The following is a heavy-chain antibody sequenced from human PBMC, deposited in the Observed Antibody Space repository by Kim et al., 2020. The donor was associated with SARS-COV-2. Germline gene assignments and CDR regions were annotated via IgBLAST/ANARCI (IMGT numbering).Heavy chain of an antibody. CDR2: ISWNSGSI. CDR1: GFTFDDYA. V-gene: IGHV3-9*01. CDR3: AKDKGSTYYYGSGSYWYYYGMDV. Sequence: GGSLRLSCAASGFTFDDYAMHWVRQAPGKGLEWVSGISWNSGSIGYADSVKGRFTISRDNAKNSLYLQMNSLRAEDTALYYCAKDKGSTYYYGSGSYWYYYGMDVWGQGTTVTVSS. D-gene: IGHD3-10*01. J-gene: IGHJ6*02.